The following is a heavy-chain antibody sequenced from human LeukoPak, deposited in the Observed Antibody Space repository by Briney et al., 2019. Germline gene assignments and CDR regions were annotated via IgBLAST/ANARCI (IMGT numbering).Heavy chain of an antibody. CDR3: ARGSDHTVQNWFDP. V-gene: IGHV1-3*04. CDR1: GYTFSSHA. D-gene: IGHD6-19*01. Sequence: ASVKVSCKPSGYTFSSHAIHWVRQAPGQRLEWMGWINTGNANTKYSQKFQGRVTISRDTSASTAYMELSSLRSEDTAVYYCARGSDHTVQNWFDPWGQGTLVTVSS. J-gene: IGHJ5*02. CDR2: INTGNANT.